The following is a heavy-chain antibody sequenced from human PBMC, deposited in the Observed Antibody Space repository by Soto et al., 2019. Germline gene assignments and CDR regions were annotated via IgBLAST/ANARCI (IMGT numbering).Heavy chain of an antibody. CDR2: IKQDGSEK. Sequence: EVQLVESGGGLVQPGGSLRLSCAASGFTFSSYWMSWVRQAPGKGLEWVANIKQDGSEKYYVDSVKGRFTISRDNAKNSLYLQMNSLRAEDTAVYYCARAGGSSGWTKHPDYSMDVWGQGTTVTVSS. CDR1: GFTFSSYW. V-gene: IGHV3-7*01. D-gene: IGHD6-19*01. J-gene: IGHJ6*02. CDR3: ARAGGSSGWTKHPDYSMDV.